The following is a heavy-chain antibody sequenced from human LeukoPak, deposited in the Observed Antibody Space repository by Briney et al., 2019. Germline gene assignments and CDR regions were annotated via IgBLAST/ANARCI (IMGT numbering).Heavy chain of an antibody. CDR2: INPNSGGT. J-gene: IGHJ4*02. CDR1: GYTFTGYY. V-gene: IGHV1-2*02. D-gene: IGHD2-15*01. CDR3: AASTVVAEFDY. Sequence: ASVTVSCTASGYTFTGYYMHWVRQAPGQGLEWMGWINPNSGGTNYAQKFQGRVTMTRDTSISTAYMELSRLRSDDTAVYYCAASTVVAEFDYWGQGTLVTVSS.